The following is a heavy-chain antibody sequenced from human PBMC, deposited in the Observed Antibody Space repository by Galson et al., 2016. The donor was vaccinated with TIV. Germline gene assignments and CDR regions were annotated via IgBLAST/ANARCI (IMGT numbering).Heavy chain of an antibody. J-gene: IGHJ4*02. D-gene: IGHD3/OR15-3a*01. V-gene: IGHV5-10-1*01. CDR2: IDPEDSYI. CDR1: GYNFTDYW. Sequence: QSGAEVKMPGESLTISCKGSGYNFTDYWIAWVRQMPGKGLEWMGSIDPEDSYINYTPSFQGHVTISADKSITTAYLQWGSLKASDTAIYYCVRPGLGIKADYWGQGTLVTVSS. CDR3: VRPGLGIKADY.